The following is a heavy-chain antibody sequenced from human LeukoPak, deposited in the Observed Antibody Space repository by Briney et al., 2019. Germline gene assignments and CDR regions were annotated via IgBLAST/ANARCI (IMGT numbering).Heavy chain of an antibody. D-gene: IGHD2-15*01. CDR1: GFTFSSYS. CDR2: ISSSSSYI. V-gene: IGHV3-21*01. CDR3: ARDSDPELLLFDP. J-gene: IGHJ5*02. Sequence: GGSLRLSCAASGFTFSSYSMNWVRQAPGKGLEWVSSISSSSSYIYYADSVKGRFTNSRDNAKNSLYLQMNSLRAEDTAVYYCARDSDPELLLFDPWGQGTLVTVSS.